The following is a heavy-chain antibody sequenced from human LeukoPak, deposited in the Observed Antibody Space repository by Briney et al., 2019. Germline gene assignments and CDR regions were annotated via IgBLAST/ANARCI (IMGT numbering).Heavy chain of an antibody. Sequence: ASVKVSCKASGYTFTSFGISWVRQAPGQGLEWMGWISAYNGNINYAQKLQGRVTMTTDISTSTAYMEVRSLRSEDTAVYYCVRDPDYGGSPGDYWGQGTLVTVSS. CDR2: ISAYNGNI. V-gene: IGHV1-18*01. CDR1: GYTFTSFG. D-gene: IGHD4-23*01. J-gene: IGHJ4*02. CDR3: VRDPDYGGSPGDY.